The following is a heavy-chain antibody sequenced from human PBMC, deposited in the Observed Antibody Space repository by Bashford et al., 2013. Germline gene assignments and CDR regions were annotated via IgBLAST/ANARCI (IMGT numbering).Heavy chain of an antibody. D-gene: IGHD3-10*01. CDR2: IIPILGRA. J-gene: IGHJ6*02. Sequence: VASVKVSCKASGDTFNNYAISWVRQAPGQGLEWMGGIIPILGRAKYAQKFQGRVTITADESTSTAYMELSSLRSEDTAVYYCARDEGITMVRGVMDVWGQGTTVTVSS. V-gene: IGHV1-69*10. CDR1: GDTFNNYA. CDR3: ARDEGITMVRGVMDV.